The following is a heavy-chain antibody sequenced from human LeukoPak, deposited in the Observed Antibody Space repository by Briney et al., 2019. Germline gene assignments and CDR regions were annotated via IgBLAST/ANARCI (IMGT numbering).Heavy chain of an antibody. CDR3: ATDSRGSTSWNYFDY. V-gene: IGHV1-69*13. J-gene: IGHJ4*02. CDR2: IIPVFGTA. Sequence: SVKVSCKASGGTFSSYAISWVRQAPGQGLEWMGGIIPVFGTANYAQKFQGRVTITADESTSTAYMELSSLRSEDTAVYYCATDSRGSTSWNYFDYWGQGTLVTVSS. CDR1: GGTFSSYA. D-gene: IGHD2-2*01.